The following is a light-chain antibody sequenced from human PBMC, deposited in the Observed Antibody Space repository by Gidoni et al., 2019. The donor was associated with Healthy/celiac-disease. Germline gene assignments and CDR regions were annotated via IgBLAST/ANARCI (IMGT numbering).Light chain of an antibody. J-gene: IGKJ1*01. V-gene: IGKV1-39*01. Sequence: IQMTQSPSSLSASVGDRVTITCLASQSISSYLNWYQQKPGKAPKLLIYAASSLQSGVPSRFSGSGSGTDFTLTISSLQPEVFATYYCQQSYSTLWTFGQGTKVEIK. CDR3: QQSYSTLWT. CDR1: QSISSY. CDR2: AAS.